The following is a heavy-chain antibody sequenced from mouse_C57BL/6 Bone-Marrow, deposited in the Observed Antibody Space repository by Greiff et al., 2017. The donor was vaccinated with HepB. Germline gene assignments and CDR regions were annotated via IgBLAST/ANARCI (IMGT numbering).Heavy chain of an antibody. D-gene: IGHD2-4*01. V-gene: IGHV1-78*01. CDR3: AREGIYYDYDDPFYAMDY. CDR2: IYPRDGST. J-gene: IGHJ4*01. CDR1: GYTFTDHT. Sequence: VQLVESDAELVKPGASVKISCKVSGYTFTDHTIHWMKQRPEQGLEWIGYIYPRDGSTKYNEKFKGKATLTADKSSSTAYMQLNSLTSEDSAVYFCAREGIYYDYDDPFYAMDYWGQGTSVTVSS.